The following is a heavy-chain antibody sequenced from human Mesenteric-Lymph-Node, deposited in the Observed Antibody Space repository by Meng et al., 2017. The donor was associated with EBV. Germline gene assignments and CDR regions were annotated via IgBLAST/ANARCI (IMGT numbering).Heavy chain of an antibody. D-gene: IGHD3-10*01. J-gene: IGHJ4*02. V-gene: IGHV4-34*01. CDR2: INHSGST. CDR1: GGSFSDYF. CDR3: ARPRIRYGSGSYYY. Sequence: QWHLQQWGAGLLKPSETLSLTCAVHGGSFSDYFWTWIRQAPGKGLEWVGEINHSGSTKYNPSLKSRVTISVDTSKNQISLNLNSVTAADTAVYYCARPRIRYGSGSYYYWGQGTLVTVSS.